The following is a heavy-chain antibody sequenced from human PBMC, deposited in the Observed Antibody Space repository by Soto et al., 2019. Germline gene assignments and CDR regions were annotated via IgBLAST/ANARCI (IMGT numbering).Heavy chain of an antibody. V-gene: IGHV4-61*01. CDR1: CGSVSSGSYY. CDR2: IYYSGST. Sequence: SDTLSITFNVSCGSVSSGSYYWIFIRHPPGKGLEWIGYIYYSGSTNYNPSLKSRVTISVDTSKNQFSLKLSSVTAADTAVYYCARDRSGNSRYNWFDTWGQGTLVTVSS. J-gene: IGHJ5*02. CDR3: ARDRSGNSRYNWFDT.